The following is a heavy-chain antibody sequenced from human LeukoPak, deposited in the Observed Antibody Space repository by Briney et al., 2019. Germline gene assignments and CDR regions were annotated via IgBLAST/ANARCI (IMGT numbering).Heavy chain of an antibody. J-gene: IGHJ6*02. CDR3: ARAPSRDSSGPYGMDV. CDR1: GYTFTSYG. Sequence: GASVKVSCKASGYTFTSYGISWVRQAPGQGLEWMGRIIPIFGIANYAQKFQGRVTITADKSTSTAYMELSSLRSEDTAVYYCARAPSRDSSGPYGMDVWGQGTTVTVSS. D-gene: IGHD3-22*01. V-gene: IGHV1-69*04. CDR2: IIPIFGIA.